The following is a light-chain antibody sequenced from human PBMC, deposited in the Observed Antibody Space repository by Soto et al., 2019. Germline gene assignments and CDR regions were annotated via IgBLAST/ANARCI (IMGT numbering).Light chain of an antibody. V-gene: IGLV1-47*01. CDR3: AAWDDSLSAHV. CDR1: SSNIGSNY. J-gene: IGLJ1*01. Sequence: QSVLTQPASAYGTPVRRVTISCSGSSSNIGSNYVYWYQQLPGTAPKLLIYRNNQRPSGVPDRFSGSKSGTSASLAISGLRSEDEADYYCAAWDDSLSAHVFGTGTKVTVL. CDR2: RNN.